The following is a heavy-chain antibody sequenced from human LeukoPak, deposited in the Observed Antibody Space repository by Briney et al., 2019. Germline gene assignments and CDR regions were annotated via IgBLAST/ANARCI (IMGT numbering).Heavy chain of an antibody. Sequence: PGGSLRLSCAVSGFTFSSYWMSWVRQAPGKGLEWVANIKQDGGEKYYVGSVKGRFTVSRDNAKNSLYLQMNSLRAEDTAVYYCAREWNYYGSGIMDVWGKGTTVTVSS. J-gene: IGHJ6*04. CDR2: IKQDGGEK. CDR1: GFTFSSYW. V-gene: IGHV3-7*01. D-gene: IGHD3-10*01. CDR3: AREWNYYGSGIMDV.